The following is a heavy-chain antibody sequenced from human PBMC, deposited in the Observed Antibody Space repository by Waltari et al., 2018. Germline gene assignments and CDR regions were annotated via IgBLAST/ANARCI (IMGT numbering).Heavy chain of an antibody. CDR3: ARAVGDFLIYGGYYLDY. V-gene: IGHV4-59*01. D-gene: IGHD2-21*02. Sequence: QLHMQESGPGLVRPSATLSLTCHVSGGSITNDYWTWIRQPPGKGLAWIGYIWFSGFTVYNGAFKKRVTMSVGASQTQCSLKLTSVTAADTAVDYCARAVGDFLIYGGYYLDYWGQGILVTVSS. CDR1: GGSITNDY. J-gene: IGHJ4*02. CDR2: IWFSGFT.